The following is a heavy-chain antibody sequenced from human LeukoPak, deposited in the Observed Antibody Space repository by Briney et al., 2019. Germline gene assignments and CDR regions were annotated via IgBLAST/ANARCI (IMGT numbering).Heavy chain of an antibody. V-gene: IGHV1-46*01. CDR1: GYTFTSYY. CDR2: INPSGGST. Sequence: ASVKVSCKASGYTFTSYYMHWVRQAPGQGLEWMGIINPSGGSTSYAQKFQGRVTMTRDTSTSTVYMELSSLRSEDTAVYYCARDKKGYCGGDCYSDYYYGMDVWGQGTTVTVSS. J-gene: IGHJ6*02. CDR3: ARDKKGYCGGDCYSDYYYGMDV. D-gene: IGHD2-21*02.